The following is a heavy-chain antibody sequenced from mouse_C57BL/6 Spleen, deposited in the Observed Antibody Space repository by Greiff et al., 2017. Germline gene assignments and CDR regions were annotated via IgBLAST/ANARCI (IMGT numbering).Heavy chain of an antibody. CDR3: ASGGYGNYYYDY. V-gene: IGHV15-2*01. CDR2: ILPSIGRT. CDR1: DSEVFPIAY. Sequence: VQLVESGSELRSPGSSVKLSCKDFDSEVFPIAYMSWVRQKPGHGFEWIGGILPSIGRTIYGEKFEDKATWDADTLSNTAYLELNSLTSEDSAIYYCASGGYGNYYYDYWGQGTTLTVSS. D-gene: IGHD2-10*02. J-gene: IGHJ2*01.